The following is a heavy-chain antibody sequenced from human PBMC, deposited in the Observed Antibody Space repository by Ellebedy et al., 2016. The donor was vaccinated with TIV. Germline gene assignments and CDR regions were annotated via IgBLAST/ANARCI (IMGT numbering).Heavy chain of an antibody. V-gene: IGHV3-35*01. J-gene: IGHJ6*02. D-gene: IGHD6-13*01. Sequence: GESLKISCAASGFTFSNSDLNWVPQAPGKGLEWVSGVSWNGSRTHYVDSVKGRFTISRDNAKNSLYLQMNSLRAEETAVYYCARETAAGTDYYYGMDVWGQGTQVTVSS. CDR3: ARETAAGTDYYYGMDV. CDR2: VSWNGSRT. CDR1: GFTFSNSD.